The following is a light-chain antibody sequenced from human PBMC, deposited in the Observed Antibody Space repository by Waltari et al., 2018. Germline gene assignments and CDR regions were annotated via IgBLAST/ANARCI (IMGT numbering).Light chain of an antibody. J-gene: IGKJ2*01. Sequence: DVVMTPSPLSLPVTLGQPASISCRSSQSLVHTDGNTYLNWFQQRPGQPPRRLIYKISRRESGVPDRFSGSGSGTDFTLKISRVEAEDVGVYYCMQGSHWPRTFGQGTKLEI. CDR1: QSLVHTDGNTY. CDR3: MQGSHWPRT. CDR2: KIS. V-gene: IGKV2-30*02.